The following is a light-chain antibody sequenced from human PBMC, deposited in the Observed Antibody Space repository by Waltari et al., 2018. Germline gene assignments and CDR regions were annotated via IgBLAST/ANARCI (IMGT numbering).Light chain of an antibody. J-gene: IGKJ4*01. Sequence: DIQMTQSPYSLSASVGDRVTITCRSSQSISSYLNWYQQKPGKAPKLLIYAASSLQSGGPSRFSGSGSGTDFTLTISSLQPEDFATYYCQQSYSTPLTFGGGTKVEIK. CDR1: QSISSY. V-gene: IGKV1-39*01. CDR2: AAS. CDR3: QQSYSTPLT.